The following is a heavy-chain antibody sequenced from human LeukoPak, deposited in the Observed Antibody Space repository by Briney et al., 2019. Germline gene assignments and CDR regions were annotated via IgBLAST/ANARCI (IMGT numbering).Heavy chain of an antibody. CDR2: ISSSSSYI. CDR3: ARPRGTYYYGSGHDGFDY. V-gene: IGHV3-21*01. J-gene: IGHJ4*02. CDR1: GFTFSSYS. D-gene: IGHD3-10*01. Sequence: GGSLRLSCAASGFTFSSYSMNWVRQAPGKGLEWVSSISSSSSYIYYADSVKGRFTISRDNAKNSLYLQMNSLRAEETAVYYCARPRGTYYYGSGHDGFDYWGQGTLVTVSS.